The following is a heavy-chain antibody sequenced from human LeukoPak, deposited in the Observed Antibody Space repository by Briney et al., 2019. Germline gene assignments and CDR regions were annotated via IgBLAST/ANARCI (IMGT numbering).Heavy chain of an antibody. J-gene: IGHJ2*01. V-gene: IGHV3-30-3*01. CDR3: ARDGAARLGYWYFDL. Sequence: LTGGSLRLSCVASGFIFSSYAMHWVRQAPGKGLEWVAFISHDGSNEYYEDSVKGRLNISRDNSKNTLYLQMNSLRAEDTAVYYCARDGAARLGYWYFDLWGRGTLVTVSS. CDR2: ISHDGSNE. CDR1: GFIFSSYA. D-gene: IGHD6-6*01.